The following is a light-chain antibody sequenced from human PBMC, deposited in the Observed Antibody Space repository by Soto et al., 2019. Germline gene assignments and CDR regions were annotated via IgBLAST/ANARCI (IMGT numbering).Light chain of an antibody. CDR3: QSYDSRLSTFV. CDR2: GDN. Sequence: QSVLTQPPSVSGAPGQRVAISCTGSSSNIGAEYDVHWYQQLPGTAPKRLIYGDNNRPSGVPDRFSGSKSGNSASLAITGLEPEDEADYYCQSYDSRLSTFVFGTGTKVTVL. J-gene: IGLJ1*01. V-gene: IGLV1-40*01. CDR1: SSNIGAEYD.